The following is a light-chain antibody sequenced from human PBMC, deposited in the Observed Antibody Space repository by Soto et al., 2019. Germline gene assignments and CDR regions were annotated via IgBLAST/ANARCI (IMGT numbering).Light chain of an antibody. Sequence: DIVMTQSPDSLAVSLGERATFNCKSSQSILDRSKNKYYLAWYQQKSGQPPKLLIYWASLRESGVPDRFTGRGSGKDFTLTISSLQAEDVAVYYCQQYFTSPWTFGQGPKVEI. CDR2: WAS. V-gene: IGKV4-1*01. J-gene: IGKJ1*01. CDR1: QSILDRSKNKYY. CDR3: QQYFTSPWT.